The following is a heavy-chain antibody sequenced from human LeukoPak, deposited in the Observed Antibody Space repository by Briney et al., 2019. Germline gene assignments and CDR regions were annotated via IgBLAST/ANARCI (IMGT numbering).Heavy chain of an antibody. Sequence: GGSLRLSCAASGFTFSSYAMHWVRQAPGKGLEWVAVISYDGSNKYYADSVKGRFTISRDNSKNTLYLQMNSLRAEDTAVYYCARPEIASVSAFYYYYGMDVWGQGTTVTVSS. V-gene: IGHV3-30-3*01. D-gene: IGHD2-2*01. CDR2: ISYDGSNK. CDR3: ARPEIASVSAFYYYYGMDV. J-gene: IGHJ6*02. CDR1: GFTFSSYA.